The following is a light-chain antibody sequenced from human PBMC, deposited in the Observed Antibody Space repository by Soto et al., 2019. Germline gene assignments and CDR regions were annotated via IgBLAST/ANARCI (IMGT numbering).Light chain of an antibody. J-gene: IGKJ1*01. V-gene: IGKV3-20*01. CDR3: QQYSSSPRT. Sequence: VLTQSPGTLCLSGWERANFSCRASQSVSSTYLAWYQQQPGQAPRLLIYGASNRATGIPARFSGSGSGTDFTLTISCLEPEDFAVYYCQQYSSSPRTFGQGTKV. CDR2: GAS. CDR1: QSVSSTY.